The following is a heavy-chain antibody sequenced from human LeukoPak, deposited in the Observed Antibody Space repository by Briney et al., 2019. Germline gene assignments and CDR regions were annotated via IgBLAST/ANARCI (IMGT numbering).Heavy chain of an antibody. CDR1: GFTFSNAW. D-gene: IGHD5-12*01. CDR3: ATNSDYEGLFAY. CDR2: IKSKADGGTT. V-gene: IGHV3-15*01. Sequence: GGSLRLSCAASGFTFSNAWMSWVRQAPGKGLEWVGRIKSKADGGTTDYAAPVKGKFTISRDDSENTLYVQMNSLKTEDTAVYYCATNSDYEGLFAYWGQGSLVTVSS. J-gene: IGHJ4*02.